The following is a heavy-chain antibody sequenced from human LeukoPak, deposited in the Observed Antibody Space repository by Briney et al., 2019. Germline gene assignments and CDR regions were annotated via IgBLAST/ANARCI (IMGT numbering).Heavy chain of an antibody. J-gene: IGHJ4*02. CDR3: ARDESWGFDY. D-gene: IGHD7-27*01. CDR1: GFTFSSYT. V-gene: IGHV3-48*02. CDR2: ISKSSGTM. Sequence: PGGSLRLSCAASGFTFSSYTMNWVRQAPGKGLEWVSYISKSSGTMSYADSVKGRFTISRDNAKNSLFLQMNSLRDEDTAVYYCARDESWGFDYWGQGTLVSVSS.